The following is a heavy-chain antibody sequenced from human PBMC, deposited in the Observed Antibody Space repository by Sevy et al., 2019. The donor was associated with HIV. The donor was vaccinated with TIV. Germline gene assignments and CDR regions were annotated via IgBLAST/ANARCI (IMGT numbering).Heavy chain of an antibody. Sequence: SETLSLTCTVSGGSISIGDYYWSWIRQPPGKGLEWIGYVYHSGATHYNPSLRSPVTMSIDTSKNQFSLKLRSVTAADTAVYYCARGEGDGDRSTPPFDYWGLGTLVTVSS. CDR1: GGSISIGDYY. V-gene: IGHV4-30-4*01. J-gene: IGHJ4*02. CDR2: VYHSGAT. CDR3: ARGEGDGDRSTPPFDY. D-gene: IGHD4-17*01.